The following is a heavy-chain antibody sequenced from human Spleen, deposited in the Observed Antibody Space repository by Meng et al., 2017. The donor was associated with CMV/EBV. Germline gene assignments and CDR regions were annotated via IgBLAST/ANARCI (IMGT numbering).Heavy chain of an antibody. Sequence: SETLSLTCAVYGGSFSGYYLSWIRQSPGKGLEWIGEINNSGSTNYIPSLRSRVTISLDTSNKQVSLRLTSVTAADTAVYCCARDGILGSGWSTGEWGQGTLVTVSS. CDR2: INNSGST. V-gene: IGHV4-34*01. D-gene: IGHD6-19*01. CDR3: ARDGILGSGWSTGE. CDR1: GGSFSGYY. J-gene: IGHJ4*02.